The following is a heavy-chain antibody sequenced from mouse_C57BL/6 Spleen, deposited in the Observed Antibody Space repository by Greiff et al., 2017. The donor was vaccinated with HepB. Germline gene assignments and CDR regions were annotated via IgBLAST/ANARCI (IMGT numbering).Heavy chain of an antibody. J-gene: IGHJ4*01. V-gene: IGHV1-69*01. CDR2: IDPSDSYT. Sequence: VQLQQPGAELVMPGASVKLSCKASGYTFTSYWMHWVKQRPGQGLEWIGEIDPSDSYTNYNQKFKGKSTLTVDKSSSTAYMQLSSLTSEDSAVSYCARGTTVGATDYAMDYWGQGTSVTVSS. D-gene: IGHD1-1*01. CDR3: ARGTTVGATDYAMDY. CDR1: GYTFTSYW.